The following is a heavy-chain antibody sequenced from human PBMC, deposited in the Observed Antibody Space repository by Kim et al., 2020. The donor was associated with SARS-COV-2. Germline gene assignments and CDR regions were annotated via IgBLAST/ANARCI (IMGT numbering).Heavy chain of an antibody. J-gene: IGHJ5*02. CDR1: GYTFTSYG. Sequence: ASVKVSCKASGYTFTSYGISWVRQAPGQGLEWMGWISAYNGNTNYAQKFQGRVTMTTDTSTSTAYMELRSLRSDDTAVYYCARDDRHGRSSGWYPDWFDTWGQRTLVTVSS. V-gene: IGHV1-18*01. CDR2: ISAYNGNT. CDR3: ARDDRHGRSSGWYPDWFDT. D-gene: IGHD6-19*01.